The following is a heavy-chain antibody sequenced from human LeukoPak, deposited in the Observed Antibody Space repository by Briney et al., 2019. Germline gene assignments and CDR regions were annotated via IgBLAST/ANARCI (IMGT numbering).Heavy chain of an antibody. CDR2: IIPIFGTA. CDR1: GGTFSSYA. Sequence: VASVKVSCKASGGTFSSYAISWVRQAPGQGLEWMGGIIPIFGTANYAQKFQGRVTITADKSTSTAYMELSSLRSEGTAVYYCARIGYCSGGSCYPAYDYWGQGTLVTVSS. D-gene: IGHD2-15*01. J-gene: IGHJ4*02. V-gene: IGHV1-69*06. CDR3: ARIGYCSGGSCYPAYDY.